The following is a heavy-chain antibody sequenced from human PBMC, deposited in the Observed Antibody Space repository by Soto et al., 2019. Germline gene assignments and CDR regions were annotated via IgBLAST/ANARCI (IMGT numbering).Heavy chain of an antibody. V-gene: IGHV3-21*01. CDR2: ISSASSET. CDR1: GFTFSSVS. Sequence: GGSLRLSCEASGFTFSSVSMNWVRQVPGKGLEWVASISSASSETWYADSVKGRFIISRDNAQNSLFLQMNTLRPEDSAIYYCARVAYWGPGTQVTVSS. J-gene: IGHJ4*02. CDR3: ARVAY.